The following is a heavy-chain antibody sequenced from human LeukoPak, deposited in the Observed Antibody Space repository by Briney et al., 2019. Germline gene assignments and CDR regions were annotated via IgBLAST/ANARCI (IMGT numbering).Heavy chain of an antibody. CDR3: ARDPNGNYVGAFEM. CDR1: GFSFSSFA. CDR2: ILSGGDVF. V-gene: IGHV3-23*01. J-gene: IGHJ3*02. D-gene: IGHD4-17*01. Sequence: GGPLRLSCAASGFSFSSFAMMWVRQAPGMGLELISAILSGGDVFFYGDSVRGRLTISRDDSTNTLFLQMNNLRADDSAVYYCARDPNGNYVGAFEMWGPGTTVTVSS.